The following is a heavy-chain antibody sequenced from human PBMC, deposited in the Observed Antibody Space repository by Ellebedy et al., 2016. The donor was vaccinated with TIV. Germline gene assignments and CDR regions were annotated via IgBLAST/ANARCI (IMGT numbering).Heavy chain of an antibody. V-gene: IGHV3-48*03. CDR2: IGVSGLSGVSGATT. J-gene: IGHJ4*02. CDR1: GFTFRSYA. Sequence: PGGSLRLSCATSGFTFRSYAINWVRQAPGKGLEWVSGIGVSGLSGVSGATTYYADSVKGRFTISRDDARNSLFLQMDSLRAEDTAVYYCARSGEHDSWGQGTLVTVSS. D-gene: IGHD1-26*01. CDR3: ARSGEHDS.